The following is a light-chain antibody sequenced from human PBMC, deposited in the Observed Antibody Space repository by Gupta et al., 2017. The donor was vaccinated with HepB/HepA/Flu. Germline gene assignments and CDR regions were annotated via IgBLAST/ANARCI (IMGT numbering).Light chain of an antibody. CDR1: SSDIGTYNR. J-gene: IGLJ2*01. Sequence: QSALTQPRSGSGSPGPSVTISCTGTSSDIGTYNRVSWYQQPPGTAPNLMIYEVTQRPSGVPDRFSGSKSGNTASLTISGLQAEDEADYYCSSYARSRTVIFGGGTRLTVL. CDR2: EVT. V-gene: IGLV2-18*02. CDR3: SSYARSRTVI.